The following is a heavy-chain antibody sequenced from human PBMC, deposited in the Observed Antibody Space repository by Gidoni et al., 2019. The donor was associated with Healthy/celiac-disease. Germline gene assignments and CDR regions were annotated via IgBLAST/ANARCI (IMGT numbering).Heavy chain of an antibody. CDR1: GFTFSSYA. V-gene: IGHV3-30-3*01. CDR2: ISYDGSNK. D-gene: IGHD2-8*02. Sequence: QVQLVESGGGVVQPGSSLRLPCAASGFTFSSYAMHWVRQAPGKGLEWVAVISYDGSNKYYADSVKGRFTISRDNSKNTLYLQMNSLRAEDTAVYYCARDYGWHGDFDYWGQGTLVTVSS. CDR3: ARDYGWHGDFDY. J-gene: IGHJ4*02.